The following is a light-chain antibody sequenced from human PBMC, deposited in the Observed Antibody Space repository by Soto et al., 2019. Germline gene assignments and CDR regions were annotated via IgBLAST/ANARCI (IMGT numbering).Light chain of an antibody. J-gene: IGKJ3*01. CDR3: QQRSNWPLT. V-gene: IGKV3-11*01. CDR1: QGIGRY. CDR2: DAS. Sequence: EIVLTQSPGTLSLSPGESATLSCKASQGIGRYLAWFQQKPGQAPRLLIYDASTRATGIPARFSGSGSGTEFTPTISSLEPEDFAFSYCQQRSNWPLTFGPGTKVDIK.